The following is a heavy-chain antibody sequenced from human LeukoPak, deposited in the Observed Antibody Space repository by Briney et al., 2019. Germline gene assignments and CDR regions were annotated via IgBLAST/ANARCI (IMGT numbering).Heavy chain of an antibody. V-gene: IGHV1-69*04. CDR1: GDTFNNYA. Sequence: SVKVSCKASGDTFNNYAINWVRQAPGHGLEWVGRIIPILGLAKYAQRFQDRFTITSDKSTSTVYMEVRSLRSEDTAMYYCARTAGYESSDGNPSIDFDFWGQGTLVTVSS. D-gene: IGHD3-22*01. J-gene: IGHJ4*02. CDR3: ARTAGYESSDGNPSIDFDF. CDR2: IIPILGLA.